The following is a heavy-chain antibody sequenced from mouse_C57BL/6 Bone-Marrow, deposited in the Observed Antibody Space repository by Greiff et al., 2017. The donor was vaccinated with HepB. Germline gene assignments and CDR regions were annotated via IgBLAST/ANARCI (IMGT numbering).Heavy chain of an antibody. Sequence: EVQLQESGPELVKPGASVKISCKASGYTFTDYYMNWVKQSHGKSLEWIGDINPNNGGTSHNQKFKGKATLTVDKSSSTAYMELRSLTSEDSAVYYCARFRPGFAYWGQGTLVTVSA. V-gene: IGHV1-26*01. CDR3: ARFRPGFAY. CDR1: GYTFTDYY. CDR2: INPNNGGT. J-gene: IGHJ3*01.